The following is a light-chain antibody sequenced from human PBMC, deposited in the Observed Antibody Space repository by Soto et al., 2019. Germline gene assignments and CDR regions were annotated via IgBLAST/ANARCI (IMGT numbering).Light chain of an antibody. V-gene: IGLV1-40*01. CDR2: GNS. CDR3: QSYDSSRSVI. Sequence: QSVLTQPPSVSGAPGQRVTISCTGSSSNIGAGYDVHWYQQLPGTAPKLLIYGNSNRPSGVPDRFSGSKSGTSASLAITGLQAEKEAVYYGQSYDSSRSVIFGGGTKLTAL. CDR1: SSNIGAGYD. J-gene: IGLJ2*01.